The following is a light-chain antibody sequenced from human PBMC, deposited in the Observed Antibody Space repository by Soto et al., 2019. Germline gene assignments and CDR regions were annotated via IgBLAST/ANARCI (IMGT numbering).Light chain of an antibody. Sequence: EIVMTQSPATLSVSPGERATLSCRASQSVSSNLAWYQQKPGQAPRLLIYRASTRATGIPARFSGSGSGTEFTLTISSLQSEDFAVYSCQQYNNWPSTFGQGTKVDIK. J-gene: IGKJ1*01. CDR3: QQYNNWPST. CDR1: QSVSSN. CDR2: RAS. V-gene: IGKV3-15*01.